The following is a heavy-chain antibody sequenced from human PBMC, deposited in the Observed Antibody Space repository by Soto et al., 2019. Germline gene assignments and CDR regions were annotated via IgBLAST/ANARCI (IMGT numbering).Heavy chain of an antibody. CDR2: ISSSSSTI. J-gene: IGHJ5*02. CDR1: GFTFSSYS. D-gene: IGHD3-3*01. CDR3: ARESRFLELLSLNWFDP. Sequence: EVQLVESGGGLVQPGGSLRLSCAASGFTFSSYSMNWVRQAPGKGLEWVSYISSSSSTIYYAESVKGRFTISRDNAKNSLYLQMNSLRDEDTAVYYCARESRFLELLSLNWFDPWGQGTLVTVSS. V-gene: IGHV3-48*02.